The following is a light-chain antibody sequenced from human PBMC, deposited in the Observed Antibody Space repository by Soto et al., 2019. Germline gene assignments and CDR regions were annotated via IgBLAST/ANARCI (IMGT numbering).Light chain of an antibody. CDR3: AAWDDSLSGPV. CDR2: RNN. CDR1: GSNIGSNY. Sequence: QSVLTQPPSASGTLGQRVTISCSGSGSNIGSNYVYWYQQLPGTAPKLLIYRNNQRPSGVPDRFSGSKSGTSASLAISGLRSEDEADYYCAAWDDSLSGPVFGGGTQLTVL. J-gene: IGLJ7*01. V-gene: IGLV1-47*01.